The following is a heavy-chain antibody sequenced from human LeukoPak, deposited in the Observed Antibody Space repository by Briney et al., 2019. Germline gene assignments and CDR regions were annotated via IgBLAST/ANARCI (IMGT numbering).Heavy chain of an antibody. Sequence: PGGSLRLSCAASGFTFSSYSMNWVRQTPGKGLEWVSSISSGSDYIYIADSVRGRFSVSRDNAKNSLYLQMDSLRAEDTAAYYCARDRPEGRAVAAAFDYWGQGTLVTVSS. CDR2: ISSGSDYI. CDR3: ARDRPEGRAVAAAFDY. D-gene: IGHD6-19*01. CDR1: GFTFSSYS. V-gene: IGHV3-21*01. J-gene: IGHJ4*02.